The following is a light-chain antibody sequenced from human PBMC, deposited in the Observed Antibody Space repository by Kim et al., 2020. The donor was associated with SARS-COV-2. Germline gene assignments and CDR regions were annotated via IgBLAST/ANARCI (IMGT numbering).Light chain of an antibody. J-gene: IGLJ1*01. CDR3: QSYDSSLNAYV. V-gene: IGLV1-40*01. CDR2: GNN. CDR1: SAIIGAGED. Sequence: RLSRACRGSSAIIGAGEDAHWYQQLPGRAPKLLISGNNKRPPGVPDRFSGSKSGTSASLAITGLQADDEADYYCQSYDSSLNAYVFGTGTKVTVL.